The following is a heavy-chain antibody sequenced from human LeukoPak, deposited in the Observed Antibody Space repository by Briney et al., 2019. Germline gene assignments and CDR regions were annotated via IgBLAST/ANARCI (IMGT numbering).Heavy chain of an antibody. J-gene: IGHJ6*03. Sequence: PGGSLRLSCAASGFTFSSYAMSWVRQPPGKGLEWIGSIYYSGSTYYNPSLKSRVTISVDTSKNQFSLKLSSVTAADTAVYYCARHDYSNENYYYYMDVWGKGTTVTVSS. V-gene: IGHV4-39*01. D-gene: IGHD4-11*01. CDR3: ARHDYSNENYYYYMDV. CDR1: GFTFSSYA. CDR2: IYYSGST.